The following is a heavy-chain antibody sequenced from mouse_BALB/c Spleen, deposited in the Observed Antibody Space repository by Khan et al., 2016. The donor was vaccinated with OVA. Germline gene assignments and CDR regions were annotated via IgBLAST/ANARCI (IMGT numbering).Heavy chain of an antibody. D-gene: IGHD1-1*01. Sequence: EVQLQESGPGLVKPSQTVSLTCTVTGISITTGNYRWSWIRQFPGNKLEWIGYMFYSGTITYNQSLTSRTTITRDTSKNQFFLEMNSLTAEDTATYYCARDYGSLYWYFDVWGAGTTVTVSS. CDR2: MFYSGTI. V-gene: IGHV3-5*02. J-gene: IGHJ1*01. CDR3: ARDYGSLYWYFDV. CDR1: GISITTGNYR.